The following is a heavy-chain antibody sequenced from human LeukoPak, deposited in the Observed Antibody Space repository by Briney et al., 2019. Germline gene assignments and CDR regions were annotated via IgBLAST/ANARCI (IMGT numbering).Heavy chain of an antibody. CDR3: ARGFGAYGFDY. D-gene: IGHD4-17*01. CDR1: GFTFSRYW. V-gene: IGHV3-74*01. J-gene: IGHJ4*02. Sequence: GGSLILSCAASGFTFSRYWMHWVRQAPGKGLVWVSRINSDGSSTSYADSVKGRFTISRDNAKNTLYLQMNSLRAEDTAVYYCARGFGAYGFDYWGQGTLVTVSS. CDR2: INSDGSST.